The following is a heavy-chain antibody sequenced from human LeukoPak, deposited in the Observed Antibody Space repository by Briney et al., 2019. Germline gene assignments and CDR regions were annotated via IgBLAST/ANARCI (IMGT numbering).Heavy chain of an antibody. CDR2: ISHSGST. CDR1: GGSFSGYF. Sequence: SETLSLTYAVYGGSFSGYFWSWIRQPPGKGLEWIGEISHSGSTTYNPSLRSRVTISGDTSKKQFSLKLSSVTAADTAVYYCVTYYYGSSAPKRNYWGQGILVTVSS. V-gene: IGHV4-34*01. CDR3: VTYYYGSSAPKRNY. J-gene: IGHJ4*02. D-gene: IGHD3-22*01.